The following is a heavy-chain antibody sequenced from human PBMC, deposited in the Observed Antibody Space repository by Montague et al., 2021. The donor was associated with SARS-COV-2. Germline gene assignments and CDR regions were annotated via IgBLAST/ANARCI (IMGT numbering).Heavy chain of an antibody. CDR3: ARARYSSMDYFDY. D-gene: IGHD6-19*01. J-gene: IGHJ4*02. V-gene: IGHV3-21*01. CDR2: ISSSSSYI. Sequence: SLRLSCAASGFTFSSYSMNWVRQAPGKGLEWVSSISSSSSYIYYADSVKGRFTISRDNAKNSLYLQMNRLRAEETAVYYCARARYSSMDYFDYWGQGTLVTVSS. CDR1: GFTFSSYS.